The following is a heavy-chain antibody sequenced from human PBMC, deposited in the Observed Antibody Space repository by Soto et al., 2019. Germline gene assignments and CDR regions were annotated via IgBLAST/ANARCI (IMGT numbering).Heavy chain of an antibody. Sequence: PGESLKISCTGSGYAFTSYWIAWVRQMPGKGLEWMGIIYPGDSDTRYSPSFQGQVTISADNSKNTLYLQMNSLRAEDTAVYYCARVGRDPIDYWGQGTLVTVSS. D-gene: IGHD1-26*01. V-gene: IGHV5-51*01. CDR1: GYAFTSYW. CDR2: IYPGDSDT. J-gene: IGHJ4*02. CDR3: ARVGRDPIDY.